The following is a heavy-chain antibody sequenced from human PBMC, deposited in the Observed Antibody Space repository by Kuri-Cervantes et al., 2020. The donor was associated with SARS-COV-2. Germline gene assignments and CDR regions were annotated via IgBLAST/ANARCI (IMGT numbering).Heavy chain of an antibody. J-gene: IGHJ4*02. V-gene: IGHV4-38-2*01. CDR2: IYHSGST. CDR1: GYSISSGHY. D-gene: IGHD3-10*01. Sequence: SQTLSLTCAVSGYSISSGHYWGWIRQPPGKGLEWIGSIYHSGSTYYNPSLKSRVTISVDTSKNQFSLKLSSVTAADTAVYYCARHYYGSGSYYAVPVLWSHWGQGTLVTVSS. CDR3: ARHYYGSGSYYAVPVLWSH.